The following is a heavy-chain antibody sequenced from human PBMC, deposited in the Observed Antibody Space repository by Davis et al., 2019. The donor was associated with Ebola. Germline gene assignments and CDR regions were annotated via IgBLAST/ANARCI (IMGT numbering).Heavy chain of an antibody. J-gene: IGHJ4*02. Sequence: PGGSLRLSCAASGFYFKNYGMTWVRQVPGKGLEWVSSINGSGYTKYYADSLKARFTISRDSSTNTLYLHMNSLRLEDTAIYYCAKDRVAAAGTPLDSWGQGTLVTVSS. CDR3: AKDRVAAAGTPLDS. D-gene: IGHD6-13*01. CDR1: GFYFKNYG. CDR2: INGSGYTK. V-gene: IGHV3-23*01.